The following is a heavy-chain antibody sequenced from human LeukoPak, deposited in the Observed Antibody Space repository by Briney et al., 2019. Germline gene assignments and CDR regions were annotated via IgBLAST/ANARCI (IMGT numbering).Heavy chain of an antibody. Sequence: GGSLRLSCAASGFTFSNYGMHWVRQAPGKGLEWLAAIFYDGSNKYYADTVKGRFTISRDNSKNTLYLQVNSLRAEDTAVYYCARDRALYFSYGDYWGQGTLVTVSS. CDR1: GFTFSNYG. J-gene: IGHJ4*02. CDR2: IFYDGSNK. CDR3: ARDRALYFSYGDY. D-gene: IGHD2/OR15-2a*01. V-gene: IGHV3-33*01.